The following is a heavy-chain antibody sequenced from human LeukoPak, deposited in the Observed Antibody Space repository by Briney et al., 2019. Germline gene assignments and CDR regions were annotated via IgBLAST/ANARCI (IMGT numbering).Heavy chain of an antibody. D-gene: IGHD3-16*01. V-gene: IGHV3-48*01. J-gene: IGHJ4*02. CDR3: AKALWGGGRGGYFDY. CDR2: ISSSSSTI. CDR1: GFTFSSYS. Sequence: GGSLRLSCAASGFTFSSYSMNWVRQAPGKGLEWVSYISSSSSTIYYADSVKGRFTISRDNSKNTLYLQMNSLRAEDTAVYYCAKALWGGGRGGYFDYGGQEPLVPVSS.